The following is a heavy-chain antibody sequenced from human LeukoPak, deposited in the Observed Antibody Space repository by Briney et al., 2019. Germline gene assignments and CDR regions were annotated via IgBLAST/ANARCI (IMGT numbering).Heavy chain of an antibody. J-gene: IGHJ4*02. Sequence: ASVKVSCKASGYTFTGYYMHWVRQAPGQGLEWMGRIDPNSGVTNYAQKFQGRVTVTRDTSISTAYMDLSRLRSDDTAAYYCARDRYYGSGAFYNVFDYWGQGTLVTVSS. CDR2: IDPNSGVT. V-gene: IGHV1-2*06. CDR3: ARDRYYGSGAFYNVFDY. D-gene: IGHD3-10*01. CDR1: GYTFTGYY.